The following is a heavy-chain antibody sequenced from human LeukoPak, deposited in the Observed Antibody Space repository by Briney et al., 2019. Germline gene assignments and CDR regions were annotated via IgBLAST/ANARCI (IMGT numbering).Heavy chain of an antibody. Sequence: ASVKVSCKASGYTFTGYYMHWVRQAPGHGLEWMGWINPNSGGTNYAQKFQGWVTMTRDTSISTAYMELSRLRSDDTAVYYCASSLLTYYYGSGSLDYWGQGTLVTVSS. CDR1: GYTFTGYY. CDR3: ASSLLTYYYGSGSLDY. D-gene: IGHD3-10*01. J-gene: IGHJ4*02. CDR2: INPNSGGT. V-gene: IGHV1-2*04.